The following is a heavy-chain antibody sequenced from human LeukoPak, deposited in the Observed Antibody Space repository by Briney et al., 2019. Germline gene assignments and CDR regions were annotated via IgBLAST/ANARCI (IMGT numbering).Heavy chain of an antibody. CDR2: INPSGGST. J-gene: IGHJ4*02. D-gene: IGHD3-10*01. Sequence: ASVKVSCKASGYTFTSYYMHWVRQAPGQGLEWMGIINPSGGSTSYAQKLQGRVTMTTDTSTRTAYMELRSLRSDDTAVYYCVRGQSGNLDYWGQGTLVTVSS. CDR1: GYTFTSYY. V-gene: IGHV1-46*01. CDR3: VRGQSGNLDY.